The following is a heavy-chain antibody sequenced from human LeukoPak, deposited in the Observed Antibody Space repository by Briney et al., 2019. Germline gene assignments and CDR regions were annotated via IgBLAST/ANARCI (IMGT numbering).Heavy chain of an antibody. J-gene: IGHJ6*02. CDR3: ARSPAWIPYYYYGMDV. D-gene: IGHD5-12*01. CDR2: INHSGST. Sequence: PSETLSLTCAVYGGSFSVYYWSWIRQPPGKGLEWIGEINHSGSTNYNPSLKSRVTISVDTSKNQFSLKLSSVTAADTAVYYCARSPAWIPYYYYGMDVWGQGTTVTVSS. V-gene: IGHV4-34*01. CDR1: GGSFSVYY.